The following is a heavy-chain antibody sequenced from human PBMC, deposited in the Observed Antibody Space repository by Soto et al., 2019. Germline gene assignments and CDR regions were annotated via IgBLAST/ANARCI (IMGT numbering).Heavy chain of an antibody. CDR1: GYTFTNYD. J-gene: IGHJ1*01. V-gene: IGHV1-8*01. D-gene: IGHD3-16*01. CDR3: GRGLSTGSVGAFNN. Sequence: ASVKVSCKTSGYTFTNYDINWVRQATGQGLEWMGWMNSDSGNTGYAQKFQGRVTMTRNTSINTAYLEVSGLRFDDTAVYYCGRGLSTGSVGAFNNGGRGTRFTAPS. CDR2: MNSDSGNT.